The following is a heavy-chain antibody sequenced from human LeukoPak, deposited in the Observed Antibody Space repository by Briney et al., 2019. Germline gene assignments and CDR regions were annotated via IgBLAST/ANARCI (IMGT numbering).Heavy chain of an antibody. CDR1: DDSISSYC. CDR2: IYINGDT. D-gene: IGHD2-21*02. J-gene: IGHJ4*02. V-gene: IGHV4-4*08. CDR3: ARTARVFDH. Sequence: SETLSLTCTVSDDSISSYCWSWIRQPPGKALECIGYIYINGDTNSNPSLKSRVTMSLDTSKKQFSLQLRSVTAADTAVYFCARTARVFDHWGQGLLVTVSS.